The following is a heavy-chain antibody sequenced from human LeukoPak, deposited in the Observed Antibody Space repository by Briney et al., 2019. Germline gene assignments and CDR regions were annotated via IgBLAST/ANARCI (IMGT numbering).Heavy chain of an antibody. V-gene: IGHV4-34*01. CDR3: ARGPYDILTGYYLGEFDY. CDR2: INDSGRS. Sequence: SETLSLTCGVYGGSFSGYYWSWIRQPPGKGLEWIGEINDSGRSNYNPSLKSRVTISVDTSKNQFSLKLSSVTAADTAVYYCARGPYDILTGYYLGEFDYWGQGTLVTVSS. D-gene: IGHD3-9*01. J-gene: IGHJ4*02. CDR1: GGSFSGYY.